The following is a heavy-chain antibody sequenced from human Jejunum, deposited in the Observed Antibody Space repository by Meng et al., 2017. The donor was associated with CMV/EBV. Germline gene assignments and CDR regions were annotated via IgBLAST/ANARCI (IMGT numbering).Heavy chain of an antibody. V-gene: IGHV3-53*01. Sequence: CVASGFTVSSNYMSWVRQAPGKGLEWVSIIYSDGTTYFVDSVKGRFTISRDKSKNTLDLQMNSLRAEDMAVYYCAYSSSWAHFDYWGQGTRVTVSS. D-gene: IGHD6-13*01. CDR1: GFTVSSNY. J-gene: IGHJ4*02. CDR2: IYSDGTT. CDR3: AYSSSWAHFDY.